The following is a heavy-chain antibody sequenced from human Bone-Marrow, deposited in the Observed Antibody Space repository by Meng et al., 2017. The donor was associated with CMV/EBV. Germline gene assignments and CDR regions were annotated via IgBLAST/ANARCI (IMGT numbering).Heavy chain of an antibody. CDR3: ARDDILWWPGGWFDP. CDR2: VSWNGSRT. V-gene: IGHV3-19*01. D-gene: IGHD2-21*01. CDR1: GFTFSHSD. J-gene: IGHJ5*02. Sequence: GGSLRLSCAAPGFTFSHSDMNWVRQAPRKGLEWVTGVSWNGSRTHYADSVKGRFTIARDNAKNSLYLQMNSLRAEDTAVYYCARDDILWWPGGWFDPWGQGTLVTVSS.